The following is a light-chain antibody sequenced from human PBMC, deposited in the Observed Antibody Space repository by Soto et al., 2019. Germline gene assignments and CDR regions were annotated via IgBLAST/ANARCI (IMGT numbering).Light chain of an antibody. V-gene: IGLV2-14*01. CDR1: SSDVGAYNY. CDR3: NSYTSRSTYV. Sequence: QSVLTQPASVSGSPGQSITISCTGTSSDVGAYNYVSWYQQHPGKAPKLMIFGVRNRPSGVSNRFSGSKSGNTASLTISGLQPEDEADYYCNSYTSRSTYVFGSGTKVTVL. J-gene: IGLJ1*01. CDR2: GVR.